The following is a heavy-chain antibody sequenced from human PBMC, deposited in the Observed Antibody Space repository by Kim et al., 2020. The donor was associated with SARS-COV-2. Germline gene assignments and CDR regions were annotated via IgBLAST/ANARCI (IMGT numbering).Heavy chain of an antibody. CDR3: ARDLYKNIVVVKGNWFDP. D-gene: IGHD2-21*01. Sequence: APVKVSCKASGYTFTSYGISWVRQAPGQGLEWMGWISAYNGNTNYAQKLQGRVTMTTDTSTSTAYMELRSLRSDDTAVYYCARDLYKNIVVVKGNWFDPWGQGTLVTVSS. V-gene: IGHV1-18*01. CDR2: ISAYNGNT. CDR1: GYTFTSYG. J-gene: IGHJ5*02.